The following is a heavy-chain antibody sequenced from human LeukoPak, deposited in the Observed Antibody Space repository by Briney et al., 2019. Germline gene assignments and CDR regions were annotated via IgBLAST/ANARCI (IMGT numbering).Heavy chain of an antibody. D-gene: IGHD3-3*01. J-gene: IGHJ6*03. CDR1: GFTVSSNY. CDR3: ARDTRDYYYYYMDV. CDR2: INSDGSST. Sequence: GGSLRLSCAASGFTVSSNYMSWVRQAPGKGLVWVSRINSDGSSTSYADSVKGRFTISRDNAKNTLYLQMNSLRAEDTAVYYCARDTRDYYYYYMDVWGKGTTVTVSS. V-gene: IGHV3-74*01.